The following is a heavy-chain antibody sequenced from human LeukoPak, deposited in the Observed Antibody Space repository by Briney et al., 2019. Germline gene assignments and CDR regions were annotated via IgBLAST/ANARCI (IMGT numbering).Heavy chain of an antibody. J-gene: IGHJ4*02. CDR3: ARGGRYDFWSGPPKTY. CDR2: ISAYNGNT. CDR1: GYTFTGYY. D-gene: IGHD3-3*01. Sequence: ASVKVSCKASGYTFTGYYMHWVRQAPGQGLEWMGWISAYNGNTNYAQKLQGRVTMTTDTSTSTAYMEMRSLRSDGTAVYYCARGGRYDFWSGPPKTYWGQGTLVTVSS. V-gene: IGHV1-18*04.